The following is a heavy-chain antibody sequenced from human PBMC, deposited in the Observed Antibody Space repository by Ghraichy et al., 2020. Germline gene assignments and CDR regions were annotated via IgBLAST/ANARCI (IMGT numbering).Heavy chain of an antibody. CDR1: GFTFSSYA. V-gene: IGHV3-30-3*01. J-gene: IGHJ6*02. CDR2: ISYDGSNK. D-gene: IGHD3-3*01. Sequence: GGSLRLSCAAAGFTFSSYAMHWVRQAPGKGLEWVAVISYDGSNKYYADSVKGRFTISRDNSKNTLYLQMNSLRAEDQSLYYCARDSATYYDFWSGYYVSAGGMDVWGQGTTVTVSS. CDR3: ARDSATYYDFWSGYYVSAGGMDV.